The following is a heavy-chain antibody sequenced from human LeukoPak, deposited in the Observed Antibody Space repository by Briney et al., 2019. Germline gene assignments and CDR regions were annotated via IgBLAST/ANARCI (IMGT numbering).Heavy chain of an antibody. V-gene: IGHV7-4-1*02. CDR1: GYTFTSNA. Sequence: ASVKVSCKASGYTFTSNALNWVRQSPGQGLEWMGWINTDSGNPTYAQGFTGRFVFSLDTSVSTAYLQINSLEAEDTAMYYCARGIGYCSDFSCHLDPWGQGTLVTVSS. CDR3: ARGIGYCSDFSCHLDP. D-gene: IGHD2-15*01. CDR2: INTDSGNP. J-gene: IGHJ5*02.